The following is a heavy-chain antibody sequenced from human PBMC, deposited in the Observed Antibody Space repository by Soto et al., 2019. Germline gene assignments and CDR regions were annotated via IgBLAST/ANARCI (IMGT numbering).Heavy chain of an antibody. Sequence: QLQLQESGSGLVKPSQTLSLTCAVSGGSISSGGYSWSWIRQPPGKGLEWIGYIYHSGSTYYNPSLKSRVTISVDSSKNQFSLKLSSVTAADPAVYYCARAGGLGAVAVDYWGQGTLVTVSS. V-gene: IGHV4-30-2*01. CDR2: IYHSGST. CDR3: ARAGGLGAVAVDY. CDR1: GGSISSGGYS. J-gene: IGHJ4*02. D-gene: IGHD6-19*01.